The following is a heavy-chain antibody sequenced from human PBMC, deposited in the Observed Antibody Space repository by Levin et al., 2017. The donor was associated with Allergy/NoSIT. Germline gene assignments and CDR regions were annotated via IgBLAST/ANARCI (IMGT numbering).Heavy chain of an antibody. CDR1: GGSISSSSYY. CDR2: IYYSGST. CDR3: AAPRTGSAEPSAFDI. Sequence: SQTLSLTCTVSGGSISSSSYYWGWIRQPPGKGLEWIGSIYYSGSTYYNPSLKSRVTISVDTSKNQFSLKLSSVTAADTAVYYCAAPRTGSAEPSAFDIWGQGTMVTVSS. D-gene: IGHD1-14*01. V-gene: IGHV4-39*01. J-gene: IGHJ3*02.